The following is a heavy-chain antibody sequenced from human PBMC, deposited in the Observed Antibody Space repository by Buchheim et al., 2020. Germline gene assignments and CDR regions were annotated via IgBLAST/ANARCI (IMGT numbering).Heavy chain of an antibody. CDR2: IKSRTDGETT. CDR3: TTGFRSGYYEYYFEY. J-gene: IGHJ4*02. V-gene: IGHV3-15*01. D-gene: IGHD5-12*01. Sequence: EVQLVESGGGLVKPGGSLRLSCAASGFTISNAWMTWVRHTPGKGLEWVGRIKSRTDGETTVYAAPAKGRFTISRDDSKNTLYLQTNSLKTEDTAVYYCTTGFRSGYYEYYFEYWGQGTL. CDR1: GFTISNAW.